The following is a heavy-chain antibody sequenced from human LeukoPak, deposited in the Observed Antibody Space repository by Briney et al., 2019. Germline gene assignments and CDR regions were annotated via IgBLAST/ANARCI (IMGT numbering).Heavy chain of an antibody. Sequence: SETLSLTCTVSGGSISTKYWSWIRQPPGKGLEWIGYISYIGSTNYNPSLKSRVTISVDTSKNQLSLKLSSATAADSAVYYCARGINVASAFDIWGQGTMVTVSS. J-gene: IGHJ3*02. CDR3: ARGINVASAFDI. CDR1: GGSISTKY. V-gene: IGHV4-59*01. D-gene: IGHD3-3*02. CDR2: ISYIGST.